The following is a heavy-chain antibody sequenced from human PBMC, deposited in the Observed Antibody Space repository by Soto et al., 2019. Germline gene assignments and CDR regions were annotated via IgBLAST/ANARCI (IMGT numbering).Heavy chain of an antibody. V-gene: IGHV1-18*01. D-gene: IGHD6-19*01. CDR3: ARDAQPKGVAADGASDY. CDR1: GYTFKNYG. Sequence: QVQLVQSGPEVKNPGASVKVSCKASGYTFKNYGIKWVRQAPGQGLEWVGWITTYNGNRYSAEKCQSTVTITTDTSTSTTYMELKSLTSDDTGVYYCARDAQPKGVAADGASDYWGQGTLVTVSS. J-gene: IGHJ4*02. CDR2: ITTYNGNR.